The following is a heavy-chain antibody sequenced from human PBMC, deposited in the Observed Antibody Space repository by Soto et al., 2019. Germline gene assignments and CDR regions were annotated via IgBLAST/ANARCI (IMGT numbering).Heavy chain of an antibody. V-gene: IGHV4-59*01. D-gene: IGHD4-17*01. CDR1: GSSISPYY. J-gene: IGHJ4*02. Sequence: PSETLSLTCTVSGSSISPYYWTWIRQPPGKGLEWIGNIHYSGSTNYKPSLKSRVTISVATSKKQLFLRLSSVTAADTAVYYFARVGGYYGDYPNCDYGGQVTLV. CDR3: ARVGGYYGDYPNCDY. CDR2: IHYSGST.